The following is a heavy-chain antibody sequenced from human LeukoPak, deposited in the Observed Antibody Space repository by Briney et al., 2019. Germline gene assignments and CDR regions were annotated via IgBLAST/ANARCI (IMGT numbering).Heavy chain of an antibody. CDR1: GFTFSSYS. J-gene: IGHJ4*02. V-gene: IGHV3-21*04. Sequence: GGSLRLSCAASGFTFSSYSMNWVRQAPGKGLEWVSSISSSSGYIYDADSVKGRFTISRDNSKNTLYLQMNSLRAEDTAVYYCAKNRGLPLWGQGTLVTVSS. CDR2: ISSSSGYI. CDR3: AKNRGLPL.